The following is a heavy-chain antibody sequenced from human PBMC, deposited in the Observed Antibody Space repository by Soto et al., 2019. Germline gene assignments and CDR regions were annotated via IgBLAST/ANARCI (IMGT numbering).Heavy chain of an antibody. CDR2: ISAYNGNT. Sequence: ASVKVSCKASGYTFTSYGISWVRQAPGQGLEWMGWISAYNGNTNYAQKLQGRVTMTTDTSTSTAYMELRSLRSDDTAVYYCARVYYDSSGYPVHWFDPWGQGTLVTVSS. J-gene: IGHJ5*02. CDR3: ARVYYDSSGYPVHWFDP. D-gene: IGHD3-22*01. V-gene: IGHV1-18*01. CDR1: GYTFTSYG.